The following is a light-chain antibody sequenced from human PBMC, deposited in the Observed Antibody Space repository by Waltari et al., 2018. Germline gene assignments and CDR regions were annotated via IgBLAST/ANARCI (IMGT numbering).Light chain of an antibody. Sequence: EIVLTQSPATLSLSPGERATLCCRATQGVSTYLAWYQQSPGQAPRPLLSDASNRATGIPARFSGSGSGTDFTLTISSLEPEDFAVYYCQQRCDWWTFGQGTKVEIK. J-gene: IGKJ1*01. CDR2: DAS. CDR1: QGVSTY. V-gene: IGKV3-11*01. CDR3: QQRCDWWT.